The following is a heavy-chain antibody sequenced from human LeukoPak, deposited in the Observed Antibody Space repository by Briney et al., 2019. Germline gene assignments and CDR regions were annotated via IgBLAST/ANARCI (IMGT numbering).Heavy chain of an antibody. V-gene: IGHV3-30-3*01. J-gene: IGHJ4*02. CDR1: GFTFSSYA. CDR2: ISYDGSNK. Sequence: GGSLRLSCAASGFTFSSYAMHWVRQAPGKGLEWVAVISYDGSNKYYADSVKGRFTISRDNSKTTLYLQMNSLRAEDTAVYYCARALDEGARFDYWGQGTLVTVSS. CDR3: ARALDEGARFDY.